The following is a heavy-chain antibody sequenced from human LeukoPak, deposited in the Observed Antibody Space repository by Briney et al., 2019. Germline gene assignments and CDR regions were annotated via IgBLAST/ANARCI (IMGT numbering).Heavy chain of an antibody. J-gene: IGHJ4*02. V-gene: IGHV1-46*01. Sequence: ASVKVSCTASGYTFTSYYMHWVRQAPGQGLEWMGIINPSGGSTSYAQKFQGRVTMTRDTSTSTVYMELSSLRSEDTAVYYCARALFALRRKEPYYFDYWGQGTLVTVSS. D-gene: IGHD1-14*01. CDR3: ARALFALRRKEPYYFDY. CDR2: INPSGGST. CDR1: GYTFTSYY.